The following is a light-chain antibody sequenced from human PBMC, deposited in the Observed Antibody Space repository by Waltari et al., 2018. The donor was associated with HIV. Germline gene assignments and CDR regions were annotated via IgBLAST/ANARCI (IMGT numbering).Light chain of an antibody. V-gene: IGLV1-44*01. Sequence: QSELSQPPSASGTPGQRVAISCSGSSSNIGRNTVNWYQQLPGTAPKLLIYSNHQRPAGVPDRFSGSKSGTSASLAITGLQSEDEADYYCALWDDSLNGVLFGGGTKLTVL. CDR2: SNH. CDR1: SSNIGRNT. J-gene: IGLJ2*01. CDR3: ALWDDSLNGVL.